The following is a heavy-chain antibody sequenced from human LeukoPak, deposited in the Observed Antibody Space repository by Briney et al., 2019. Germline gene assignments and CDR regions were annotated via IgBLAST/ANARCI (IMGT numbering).Heavy chain of an antibody. Sequence: GGSLRLSCAVSGFTVSDNYMSWVRQAPGKGLEWVSIIYRGGNAYYADSVRGRFTISRDNSENTLYLHMNDLGVEDTAVYYCAKRAITMIKGDHAFDIWGQGTMVTVSS. CDR3: AKRAITMIKGDHAFDI. CDR2: IYRGGNA. CDR1: GFTVSDNY. V-gene: IGHV3-53*01. D-gene: IGHD3-22*01. J-gene: IGHJ3*02.